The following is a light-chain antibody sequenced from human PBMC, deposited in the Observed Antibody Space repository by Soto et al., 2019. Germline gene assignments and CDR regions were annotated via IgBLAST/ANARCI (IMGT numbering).Light chain of an antibody. V-gene: IGKV1-6*01. CDR2: AAS. J-gene: IGKJ1*01. Sequence: ALQMTQSPSSLSASLGDRVTITCRASQGIRNDLGWYQQKPGKAPELLIYAASSLQSGVPSRLSGSGSGTDLTLTISRLQPEDFATYYCLKDYNYPRTCGQGTKVDI. CDR3: LKDYNYPRT. CDR1: QGIRND.